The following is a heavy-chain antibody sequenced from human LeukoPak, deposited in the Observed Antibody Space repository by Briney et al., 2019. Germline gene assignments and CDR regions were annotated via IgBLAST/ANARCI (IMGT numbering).Heavy chain of an antibody. J-gene: IGHJ4*02. Sequence: ASVKVSCKASGYTFTGYYMHWVRQAPRQGLEWMGRINPNSGGTNYAQKFQGRVTMTRDTSISTAYMELSRLRSDDTAVYYCARDYTAMAYYDYWGQGTLVTASS. V-gene: IGHV1-2*06. CDR2: INPNSGGT. CDR3: ARDYTAMAYYDY. D-gene: IGHD5-18*01. CDR1: GYTFTGYY.